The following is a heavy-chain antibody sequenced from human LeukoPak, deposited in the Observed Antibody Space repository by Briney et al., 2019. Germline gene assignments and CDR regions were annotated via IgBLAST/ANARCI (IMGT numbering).Heavy chain of an antibody. CDR2: IYYSGNT. V-gene: IGHV4-59*08. J-gene: IGHJ4*02. CDR3: ARRSSGWYYFDY. Sequence: PSETPSLTCTVSGDSINNYYWSWIRQPPGKGLEWIGNIYYSGNTNFNPSLKSRVAMSVDTSNNQFSLKLSSVTAADTAVYYCARRSSGWYYFDYWGQGTLVTVFS. CDR1: GDSINNYY. D-gene: IGHD6-19*01.